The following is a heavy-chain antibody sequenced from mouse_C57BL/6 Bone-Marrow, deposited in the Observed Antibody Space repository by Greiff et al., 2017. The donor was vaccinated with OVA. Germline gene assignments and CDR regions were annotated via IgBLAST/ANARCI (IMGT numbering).Heavy chain of an antibody. CDR1: GFTFSDYY. CDR3: ARRGGNYYWYFDV. V-gene: IGHV5-12*01. D-gene: IGHD2-1*01. Sequence: EVKLEESGGGLVQPGGSLKLSCAASGFTFSDYYMYWVRQTPEKRLEWVAYISNGGGSTYYPDTVKGRFTISRDNAKNTLHLQMSRLKSEDTAMYYCARRGGNYYWYFDVWGTGTTVTVSS. J-gene: IGHJ1*03. CDR2: ISNGGGST.